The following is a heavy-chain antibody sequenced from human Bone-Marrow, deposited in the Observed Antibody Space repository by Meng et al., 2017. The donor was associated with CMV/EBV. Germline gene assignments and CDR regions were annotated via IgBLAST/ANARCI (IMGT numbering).Heavy chain of an antibody. D-gene: IGHD2-2*01. CDR3: ARGTIVVVPAAIGQTGYYHYCGMDV. V-gene: IGHV4-34*01. CDR2: INHSGST. CDR1: GRSLSSYC. Sequence: SERLSLTRALYGRSLSSYCWSWIRQPPEKGLEWIGEINHSGSTNYNPSLKSRVTISVDTSKNQFSLKLSSVTAADTAVYYCARGTIVVVPAAIGQTGYYHYCGMDVWGQGTTVTVSS. J-gene: IGHJ6*02.